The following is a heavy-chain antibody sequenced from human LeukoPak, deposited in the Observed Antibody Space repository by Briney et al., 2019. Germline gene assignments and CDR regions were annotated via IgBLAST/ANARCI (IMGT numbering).Heavy chain of an antibody. CDR2: ISSNSTYI. CDR3: ARAEGSRSSFDY. J-gene: IGHJ4*02. Sequence: GESLRLSCVASGFPFRSFSMNWVRQAPGKGLEWVSSISSNSTYIYYADSAKGRFTISRDNAKNSLYLQMNSLRVEDTAVYYCARAEGSRSSFDYWGQGTLVTVYS. CDR1: GFPFRSFS. V-gene: IGHV3-21*01. D-gene: IGHD3-10*01.